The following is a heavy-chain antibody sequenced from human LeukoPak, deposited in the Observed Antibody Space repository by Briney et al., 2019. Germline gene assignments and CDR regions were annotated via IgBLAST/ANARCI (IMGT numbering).Heavy chain of an antibody. CDR3: AKGRWMQDS. Sequence: PSETLSLTCTVSGGSISSYHWTWIRQPPGKGLEWIGFIYFSESTDYNPSLKSRVTISVDTSKNQLSLRLTSVTAADTAVYYCAKGRWMQDSWGQGTLVTVSS. CDR1: GGSISSYH. V-gene: IGHV4-59*08. J-gene: IGHJ4*02. D-gene: IGHD5-18*01. CDR2: IYFSEST.